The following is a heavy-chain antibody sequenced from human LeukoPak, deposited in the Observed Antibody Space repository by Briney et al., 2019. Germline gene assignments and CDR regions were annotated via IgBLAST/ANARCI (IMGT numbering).Heavy chain of an antibody. J-gene: IGHJ4*02. CDR3: AKVRPFTPIAVVPEYFDY. D-gene: IGHD3-22*01. CDR1: GFTFSDYA. V-gene: IGHV3-23*01. CDR2: VSGNCGST. Sequence: GGSLRLSCAASGFTFSDYAITWVRQAPGRGLEWVLHVSGNCGSTSYADSVRGRFTVSRDNSKNMLYLQMNSLRVDDTAVYYCAKVRPFTPIAVVPEYFDYWGQGTLVAVSS.